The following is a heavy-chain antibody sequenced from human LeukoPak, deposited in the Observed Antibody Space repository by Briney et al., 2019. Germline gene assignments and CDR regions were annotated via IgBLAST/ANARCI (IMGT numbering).Heavy chain of an antibody. CDR2: ISAYNGNT. CDR1: GYTFTSYG. Sequence: ASVKVSCKASGYTFTSYGTSWVRQAPGQGLEWMGWISAYNGNTNYAQKLQGRVTMTTDTSTSTAYMELRSLRSDDTAVYYCARDQGGELLERKDYWGQGTLVTVSS. CDR3: ARDQGGELLERKDY. D-gene: IGHD3-10*01. V-gene: IGHV1-18*01. J-gene: IGHJ4*02.